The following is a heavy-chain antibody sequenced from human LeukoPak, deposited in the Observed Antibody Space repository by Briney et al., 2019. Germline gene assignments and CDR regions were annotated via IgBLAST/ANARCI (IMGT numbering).Heavy chain of an antibody. J-gene: IGHJ4*02. CDR1: GGSISSGSYY. CDR3: ARDSAGTSENFDH. V-gene: IGHV4-61*02. Sequence: SQTLSLTCTVSGGSISSGSYYWSWIRQPAGKGLEWIGRIYTSGSTNYNPSLKSRVTISVDTSKNQFSLKLSSVTAADTAVYYCARDSAGTSENFDHWGQGTLVTVSS. CDR2: IYTSGST. D-gene: IGHD6-19*01.